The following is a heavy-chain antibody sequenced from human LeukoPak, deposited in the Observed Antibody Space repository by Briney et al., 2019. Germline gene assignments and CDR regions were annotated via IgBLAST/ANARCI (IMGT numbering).Heavy chain of an antibody. CDR3: TTTVGMATWDAFDI. V-gene: IGHV3-15*01. D-gene: IGHD5-24*01. CDR1: GFTFSSYG. J-gene: IGHJ3*02. CDR2: IKSKTDGGTT. Sequence: PGGSLRLSCAASGFTFSSYGMSWVRQAPGKGLEWVGRIKSKTDGGTTDYAAPVKGRFTISRDDSKNTLYLQMNSLKTEDTAVYYCTTTVGMATWDAFDIWGQGTMVTVSS.